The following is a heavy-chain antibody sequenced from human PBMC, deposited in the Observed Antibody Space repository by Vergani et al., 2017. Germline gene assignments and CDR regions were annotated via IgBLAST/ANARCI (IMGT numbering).Heavy chain of an antibody. CDR3: ATYPPLPITFGGVLGVYYGMDV. D-gene: IGHD3-16*01. Sequence: QVQLVQSGAEVKKPGSSVKVSCKASGGTFSSYAISWVRQAPGQGLEWMGRIIPIFGTANYAQKFQGRVTMTEDTSTDTAYMELSSLRSEDTAVYYCATYPPLPITFGGVLGVYYGMDVWGQGTTVTVSS. CDR2: IIPIFGTA. J-gene: IGHJ6*02. V-gene: IGHV1-69*06. CDR1: GGTFSSYA.